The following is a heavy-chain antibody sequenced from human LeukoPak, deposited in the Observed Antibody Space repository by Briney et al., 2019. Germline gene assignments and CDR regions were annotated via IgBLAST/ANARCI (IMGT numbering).Heavy chain of an antibody. J-gene: IGHJ5*02. V-gene: IGHV1-2*06. D-gene: IGHD3-3*01. CDR1: GYTFTGYY. CDR2: INPNSGGT. Sequence: ASVKVSCKASGYTFTGYYMHWVRQAPGQELEWMGRINPNSGGTNYAQKFQGRVTMTRDTSISTAYMELSRPRSVDTAVYYCARDSDYDFWSGYPNWFDPWGQGTLVTVSS. CDR3: ARDSDYDFWSGYPNWFDP.